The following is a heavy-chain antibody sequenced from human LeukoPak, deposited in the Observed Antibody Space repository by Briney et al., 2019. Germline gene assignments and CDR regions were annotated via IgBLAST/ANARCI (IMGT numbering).Heavy chain of an antibody. CDR3: ARIRDGYNYAHDI. D-gene: IGHD5-24*01. V-gene: IGHV1-46*01. Sequence: ASVKVSCKASGYTFSNYYLHWVRQAPGQGLEWMGLINPTASNTYYAQRFQGRVTMTRNTSTSTVYMELSSLRSEDTAVYYCARIRDGYNYAHDIWGQGTMVTVPS. CDR1: GYTFSNYY. J-gene: IGHJ3*02. CDR2: INPTASNT.